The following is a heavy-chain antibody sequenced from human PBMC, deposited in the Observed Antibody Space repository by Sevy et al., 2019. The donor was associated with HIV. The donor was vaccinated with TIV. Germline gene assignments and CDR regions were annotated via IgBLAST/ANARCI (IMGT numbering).Heavy chain of an antibody. Sequence: SETLSLTCTVSGDSISSGNHWWSWIRQPAGKGLEWIGRVYSSGRTMYNSSLKSRVTMSVETSKNQFSLMWSSLIAADTAIYYCARDGIRRDYYHGMDVWGQGTTVTVSS. J-gene: IGHJ6*02. CDR2: VYSSGRT. CDR1: GDSISSGNHW. CDR3: ARDGIRRDYYHGMDV. D-gene: IGHD3-10*01. V-gene: IGHV4-61*02.